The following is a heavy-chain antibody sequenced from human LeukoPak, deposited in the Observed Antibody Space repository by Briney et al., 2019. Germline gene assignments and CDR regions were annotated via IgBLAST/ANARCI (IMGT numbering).Heavy chain of an antibody. V-gene: IGHV4-39*01. CDR2: IHHTGTP. CDR3: MRHASGEPPRY. CDR1: GASISTNTHY. J-gene: IGHJ4*02. Sequence: SETLSLTCIVSGASISTNTHYWGWVRQPPGKGLEWIASIHHTGTPYYNPSLKSRVTISVDTSKNQFSLQFSSVIAADTAVYSCMRHASGEPPRYWGQGTLVTASS. D-gene: IGHD7-27*01.